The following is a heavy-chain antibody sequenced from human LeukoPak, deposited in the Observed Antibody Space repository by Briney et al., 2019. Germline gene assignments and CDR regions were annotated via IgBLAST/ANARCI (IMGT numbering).Heavy chain of an antibody. CDR2: INTDGSST. CDR1: GFTFGSYW. V-gene: IGHV3-74*01. CDR3: ARARLIANDAFDI. D-gene: IGHD3-16*01. J-gene: IGHJ3*02. Sequence: GGSLRLSCAASGFTFGSYWMHWVRQAPGKGLVWVSRINTDGSSTSYADSVKGRFTISRDNAKNTLYLQMNSLRAEDTVVYYCARARLIANDAFDIWGQGTMVTVSS.